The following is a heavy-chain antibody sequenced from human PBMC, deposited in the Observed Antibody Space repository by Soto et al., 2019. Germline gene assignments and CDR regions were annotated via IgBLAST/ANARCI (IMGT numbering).Heavy chain of an antibody. V-gene: IGHV4-59*01. CDR2: IYYSGST. J-gene: IGHJ6*04. D-gene: IGHD3-10*01. CDR3: ARGSNMVRGVRYYYGTDV. CDR1: GGSISSYY. Sequence: SETLSLTCTVSGGSISSYYWSWIRQPPGKGLEWIGYIYYSGSTNYNPSLKSRVTISVDTSKNQFSLKLSYVTAADTAVYYCARGSNMVRGVRYYYGTDVWGKGTKVTV.